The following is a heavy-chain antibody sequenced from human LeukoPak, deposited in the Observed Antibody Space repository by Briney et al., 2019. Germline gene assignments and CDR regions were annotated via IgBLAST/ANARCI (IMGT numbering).Heavy chain of an antibody. D-gene: IGHD3-3*01. CDR1: GFTFSDYG. V-gene: IGHV3-33*01. Sequence: PGKSLRLSCAASGFTFSDYGIHWVRQAPGKGLEWVGVIYSVGSNKYFIDSVKGRFTISRDDSKNTVFLQMNSLRVDDTSVYYCARDLKSGYMDSWGQGTLVTVSS. CDR3: ARDLKSGYMDS. J-gene: IGHJ4*02. CDR2: IYSVGSNK.